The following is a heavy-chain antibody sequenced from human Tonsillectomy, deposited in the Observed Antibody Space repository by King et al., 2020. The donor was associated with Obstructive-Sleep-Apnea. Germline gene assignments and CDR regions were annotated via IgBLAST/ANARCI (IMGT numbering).Heavy chain of an antibody. J-gene: IGHJ6*02. V-gene: IGHV1-2*04. CDR1: GYTFTGYY. CDR2: INFNSGGT. D-gene: IGHD2/OR15-2a*01. CDR3: ARGNKYAMDV. Sequence: QLVESGAEVKKPGASVHVSCDSSGYTFTGYYIHWVRQAPGQGLEWMGWINFNSGGTNYAQEFHGWVTMTRDTSISTAYMELSRLRSDDTAVYYCARGNKYAMDVWGQGTTVTVSS.